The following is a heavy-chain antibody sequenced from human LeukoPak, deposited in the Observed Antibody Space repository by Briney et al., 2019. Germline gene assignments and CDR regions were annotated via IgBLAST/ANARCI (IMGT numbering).Heavy chain of an antibody. D-gene: IGHD3-10*01. CDR3: ARVPRTITMVREINWFDP. CDR2: INPNSGGT. V-gene: IGHV1-2*06. CDR1: GYTFISYY. J-gene: IGHJ5*02. Sequence: ASVKVSCKASGYTFISYYMHWVRQAPGQGLEWMGRINPNSGGTNYAQKFQGRVTMTRDTSISTAYMELSRLRSDDTAVYYCARVPRTITMVREINWFDPWGQGTLVTVSS.